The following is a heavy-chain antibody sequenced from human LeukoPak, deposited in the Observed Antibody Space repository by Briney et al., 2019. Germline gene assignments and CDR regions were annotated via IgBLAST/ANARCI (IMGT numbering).Heavy chain of an antibody. CDR2: IYYSGST. V-gene: IGHV4-59*11. D-gene: IGHD6-13*01. Sequence: PSETLSLTCTVSGGSISSHYWSWIRQPPGKGLEWVGYIYYSGSTNYNPSLKSRVTISVDTSKNQYSLKLSSVTAADTAVYYCATQTYSSSRYPFDPWGQGTLVTVSS. CDR1: GGSISSHY. CDR3: ATQTYSSSRYPFDP. J-gene: IGHJ5*02.